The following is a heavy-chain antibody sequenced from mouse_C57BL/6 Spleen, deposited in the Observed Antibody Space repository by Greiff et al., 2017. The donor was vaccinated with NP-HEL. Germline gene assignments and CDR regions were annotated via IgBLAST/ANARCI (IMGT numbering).Heavy chain of an antibody. V-gene: IGHV1-55*01. CDR1: GYTFTSYW. CDR2: IYPGSGST. CDR3: ARFNTAVIATKYYAMDY. J-gene: IGHJ4*01. Sequence: VQLQQSGAELVKPGASVKISCKASGYTFTSYWITWVKQRPGQGLEWIGDIYPGSGSTNYNEKFKSKATLTVDTSSSTAYMQLSSLTSEDSAVYYCARFNTAVIATKYYAMDYWGQGTSVTVSS. D-gene: IGHD1-1*01.